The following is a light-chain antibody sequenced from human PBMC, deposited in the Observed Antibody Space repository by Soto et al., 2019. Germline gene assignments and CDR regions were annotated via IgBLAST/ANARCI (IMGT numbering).Light chain of an antibody. CDR3: QQYGSSALT. V-gene: IGKV3-20*01. J-gene: IGKJ4*01. CDR1: QSVSSIY. Sequence: EIVLAQSPGTLSLSPGKRATLSCRASQSVSSIYLAWYQQKPGQAPRLLIYGASSRPTGIPDRFSGSGSGTDFTLTISRLEPEDFAVYYCQQYGSSALTFGGGTKVEIK. CDR2: GAS.